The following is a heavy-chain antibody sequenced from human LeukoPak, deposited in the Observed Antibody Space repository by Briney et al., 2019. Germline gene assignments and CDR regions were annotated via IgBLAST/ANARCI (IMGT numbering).Heavy chain of an antibody. Sequence: GGSLRLSCGASGFTLKNYWMSWVRQAPGKGLEWVANINQDGSEKYYVDSVKGRLTISRDNAKNSLCLQMNSLRAEDTAVYYCAKDTASSWWYFDLWGRGTLVTVSS. CDR1: GFTLKNYW. J-gene: IGHJ2*01. CDR3: AKDTASSWWYFDL. V-gene: IGHV3-7*03. CDR2: INQDGSEK. D-gene: IGHD5-18*01.